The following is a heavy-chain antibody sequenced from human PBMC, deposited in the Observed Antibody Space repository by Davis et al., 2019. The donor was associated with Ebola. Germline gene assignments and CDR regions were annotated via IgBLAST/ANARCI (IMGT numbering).Heavy chain of an antibody. CDR2: INQYGREE. J-gene: IGHJ6*02. CDR3: AREIANGHHGMDV. D-gene: IGHD2-8*01. V-gene: IGHV3-7*01. Sequence: GESLKTSCEASGFTFSDYWMTWVRQAPGKGLEWVANINQYGREEYYVDSVKGRFTISRDNAKNSLYLHLHSVRAEDTAIYYCAREIANGHHGMDVWGQGTTITVSS. CDR1: GFTFSDYW.